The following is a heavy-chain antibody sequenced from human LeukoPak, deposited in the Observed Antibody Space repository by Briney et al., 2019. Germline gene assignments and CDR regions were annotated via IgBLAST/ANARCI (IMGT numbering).Heavy chain of an antibody. CDR2: IIPIFGTA. CDR1: GGTFSSYA. V-gene: IGHV1-69*06. Sequence: SVKVSCKASGGTFSSYAISWVRQAPGQGLEWMGGIIPIFGTANYAQKFQGRVTITADKSTSTAYMELSSLRSEDTAVYYCARLDLAAGYYYDSSGYEGDYWGQGTLVTVSS. J-gene: IGHJ4*02. CDR3: ARLDLAAGYYYDSSGYEGDY. D-gene: IGHD3-22*01.